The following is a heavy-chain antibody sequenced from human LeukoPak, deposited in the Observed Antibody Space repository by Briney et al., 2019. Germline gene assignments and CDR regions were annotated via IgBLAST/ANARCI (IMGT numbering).Heavy chain of an antibody. Sequence: SETLSLTCTVSGGSISTPSYYWGWIRLPPGKGLEWLGSVFYLGSTHYNPFLKSRVTIFVDRSKNQFSLEVTSVTAADTAVYYCARINPRNGDAGYWGQGTRVTVSS. D-gene: IGHD5-24*01. V-gene: IGHV4-39*01. CDR2: VFYLGST. J-gene: IGHJ4*02. CDR1: GGSISTPSYY. CDR3: ARINPRNGDAGY.